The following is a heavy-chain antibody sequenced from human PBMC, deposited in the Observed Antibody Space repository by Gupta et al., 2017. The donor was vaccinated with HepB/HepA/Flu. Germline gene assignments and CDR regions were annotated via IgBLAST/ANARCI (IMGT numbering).Heavy chain of an antibody. Sequence: QVQLQQWGAGLLKPSETLSLTCAVYGGSFRGYYWSWIRQPPGKGLEWIGEINHSGSTNYNPSLKSRVTISVDTSKNQFSLKLSSVTAADTAVYYCARGLGLRWHSSGNWFDPWGQGTLVTVSS. J-gene: IGHJ5*02. V-gene: IGHV4-34*01. CDR1: GGSFRGYY. CDR2: INHSGST. CDR3: ARGLGLRWHSSGNWFDP. D-gene: IGHD4-23*01.